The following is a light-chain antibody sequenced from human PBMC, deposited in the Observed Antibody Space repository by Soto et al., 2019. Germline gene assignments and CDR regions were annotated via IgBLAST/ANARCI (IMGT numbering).Light chain of an antibody. CDR2: GAF. Sequence: DLQMTQSPSSLSASIGDRVIITCRASQSISIYLNWYYQRAGKAPKLLIYGAFNLQSGVPSRFSGSGSGTGFTLTINSLQPEDFGTYYCQQSYTNPLTFGGGTKVEIK. J-gene: IGKJ4*01. V-gene: IGKV1-39*01. CDR1: QSISIY. CDR3: QQSYTNPLT.